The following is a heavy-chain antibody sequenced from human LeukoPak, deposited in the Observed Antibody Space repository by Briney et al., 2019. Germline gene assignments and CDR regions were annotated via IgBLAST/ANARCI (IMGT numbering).Heavy chain of an antibody. D-gene: IGHD1-7*01. Sequence: SETLSLTCTVSGGSISSYYWSWIRQPPGKGLEWIGYIYYSGSTNYNPSLKSRVTMSVDTSKNQFSLKLSSVTAADTAVYYCAREEGITGTTNAFDIWGQGTMVTVSS. CDR3: AREEGITGTTNAFDI. J-gene: IGHJ3*02. V-gene: IGHV4-59*12. CDR2: IYYSGST. CDR1: GGSISSYY.